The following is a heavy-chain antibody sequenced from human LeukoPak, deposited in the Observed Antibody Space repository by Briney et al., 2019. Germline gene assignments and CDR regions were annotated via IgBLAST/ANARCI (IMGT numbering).Heavy chain of an antibody. CDR2: IYSGGTT. V-gene: IGHV3-66*01. J-gene: IGHJ4*02. CDR3: ARKSDSLMLRGGDC. Sequence: PGGSLRLSCAASEFSVSSNYMTWVRQAPGKGLECVSIIYSGGTTYYADSVRGRFTISRDDSKNTLYLQMDRLRVEDTAVYYCARKSDSLMLRGGDCWGQGTLVTVSS. D-gene: IGHD3-10*01. CDR1: EFSVSSNY.